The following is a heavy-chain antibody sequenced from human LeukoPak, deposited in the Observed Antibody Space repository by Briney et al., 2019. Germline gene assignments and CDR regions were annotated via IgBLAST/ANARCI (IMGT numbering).Heavy chain of an antibody. CDR3: APIVGATTLAFDY. V-gene: IGHV1-24*01. D-gene: IGHD1-26*01. CDR2: FDPEDGET. J-gene: IGHJ4*02. Sequence: ASVKVSCKVSGYTLTELSMHWVRQAPGKGLGWMGGFDPEDGETIYAQKFQGRVTMTEDTSTDTAYMELSSLRSEDTAVYYCAPIVGATTLAFDYWGQGTLVTVSS. CDR1: GYTLTELS.